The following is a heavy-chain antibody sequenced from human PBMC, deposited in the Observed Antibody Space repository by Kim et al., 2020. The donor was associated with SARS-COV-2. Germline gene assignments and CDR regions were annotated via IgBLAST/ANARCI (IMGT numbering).Heavy chain of an antibody. V-gene: IGHV1-69*13. D-gene: IGHD6-19*01. Sequence: SVKVSCKASGGTFSSYAISWVRQAPGQGLEWMGGIIPIFGTANYAQKFQGRVTITADESTSTAYMELSSLRSEDTAVYYCAREGVSSGGMGGWFDPWGQGTLVTVSS. CDR1: GGTFSSYA. CDR2: IIPIFGTA. CDR3: AREGVSSGGMGGWFDP. J-gene: IGHJ5*02.